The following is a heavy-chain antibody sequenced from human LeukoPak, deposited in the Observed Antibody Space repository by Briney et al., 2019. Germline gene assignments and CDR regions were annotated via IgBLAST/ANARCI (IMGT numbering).Heavy chain of an antibody. V-gene: IGHV1-18*04. CDR2: ISAYNGNT. Sequence: ASVKVSCKASGHTFTSYGISWVRQAPGQGLEWMGWISAYNGNTNYAQKLQGRVTMTTDTSTSTAYMELRSLRSDDTAVYYCARALGYCSSTSCYGGPYFDYWGQGTLVTVSS. D-gene: IGHD2-2*01. J-gene: IGHJ4*02. CDR3: ARALGYCSSTSCYGGPYFDY. CDR1: GHTFTSYG.